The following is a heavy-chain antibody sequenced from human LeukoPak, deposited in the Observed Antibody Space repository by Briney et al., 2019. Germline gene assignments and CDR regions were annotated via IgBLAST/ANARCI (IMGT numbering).Heavy chain of an antibody. CDR1: GFIFSSYA. V-gene: IGHV3-23*01. D-gene: IGHD2-2*01. CDR2: ISGSGGST. J-gene: IGHJ6*02. CDR3: AKATVPAVHYGMDV. Sequence: GGSLRLSCAASGFIFSSYAMSWVRQAPGKGLEWVSAISGSGGSTYYADSVKGRFTISRDNSKNTLYLQMNSLRAEDTAVYYCAKATVPAVHYGMDVWGQGTTVTVSS.